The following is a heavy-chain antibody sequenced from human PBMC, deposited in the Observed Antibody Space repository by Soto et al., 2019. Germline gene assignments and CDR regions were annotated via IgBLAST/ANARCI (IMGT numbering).Heavy chain of an antibody. CDR2: IWYDGSNK. D-gene: IGHD1-7*01. V-gene: IGHV3-33*01. CDR1: GFTFSSYG. J-gene: IGHJ5*02. CDR3: ARGKSSSGYWNYNWFDP. Sequence: LRLSCASSGFTFSSYGMHWVRQAPGKGLEWVAVIWYDGSNKYYADSVKGRFTISRDNSKNTLYLQMNSLRAEDTAVYYCARGKSSSGYWNYNWFDPWGQGTLVTVSS.